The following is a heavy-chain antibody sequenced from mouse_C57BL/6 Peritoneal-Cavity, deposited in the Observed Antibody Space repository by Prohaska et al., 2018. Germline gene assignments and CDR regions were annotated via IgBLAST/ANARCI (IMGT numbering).Heavy chain of an antibody. V-gene: IGHV11-2*01. CDR2: INSDGSAI. D-gene: IGHD2-12*01. J-gene: IGHJ1*03. CDR1: GFTFSGFW. Sequence: EVQLLETGGGLVQPGGSRGLSCEGSGFTFSGFWMSWVRQTPGKTLEWIGDINSDGSAINYAPSIKDRFTIFRDNDKSTLYLQMSNVRSEDTATYVCMKYYSYYWYFDVWGTGTTDTVFS. CDR3: MKYYSYYWYFDV.